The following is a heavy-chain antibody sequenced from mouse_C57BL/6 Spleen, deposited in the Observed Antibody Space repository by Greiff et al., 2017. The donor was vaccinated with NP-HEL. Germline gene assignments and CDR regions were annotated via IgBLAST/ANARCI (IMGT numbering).Heavy chain of an antibody. CDR1: GYAFSSSW. D-gene: IGHD4-1*01. Sequence: QVQLKQSGPELVKPGASVKISCKASGYAFSSSWMNWVKQRPGKGLEWIGRIYPGDGDTNYNGKFKGKATLTADKSSSTAYMQLSSLTSEDSAVYFCARRGRLGGAAFDYWGQGTTLTVSS. CDR3: ARRGRLGGAAFDY. J-gene: IGHJ2*01. V-gene: IGHV1-82*01. CDR2: IYPGDGDT.